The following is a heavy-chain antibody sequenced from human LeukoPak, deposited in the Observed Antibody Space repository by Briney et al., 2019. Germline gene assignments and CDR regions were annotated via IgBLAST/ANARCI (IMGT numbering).Heavy chain of an antibody. V-gene: IGHV3-23*01. D-gene: IGHD3-10*01. CDR2: ISGSGGST. CDR3: AKTHTYYYGSWNWFDP. Sequence: GGSLRLSCEASGFIFSSYSLNWVRQAPGKGLEWVSAISGSGGSTYYADSVKGRFTISRDNSKNTLYLQMNSLRAEDTAVYYCAKTHTYYYGSWNWFDPWGQGTLVTVSS. CDR1: GFIFSSYS. J-gene: IGHJ5*02.